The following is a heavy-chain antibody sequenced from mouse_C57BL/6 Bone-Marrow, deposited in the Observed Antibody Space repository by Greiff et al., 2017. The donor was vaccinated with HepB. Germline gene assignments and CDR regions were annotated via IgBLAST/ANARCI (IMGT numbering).Heavy chain of an antibody. V-gene: IGHV5-4*01. J-gene: IGHJ4*01. Sequence: EVMLVESGGGLVKPGGSLKLSCAASGFTFSSYAMSWVRQTPEKRLEWVATISDGGSYTYYPDNVKGRFTISRDNAKNNLYLQMSHLKSEDTAMYYCARDDSCMDYWGQGTSVTVSS. CDR3: ARDDSCMDY. D-gene: IGHD2-13*01. CDR1: GFTFSSYA. CDR2: ISDGGSYT.